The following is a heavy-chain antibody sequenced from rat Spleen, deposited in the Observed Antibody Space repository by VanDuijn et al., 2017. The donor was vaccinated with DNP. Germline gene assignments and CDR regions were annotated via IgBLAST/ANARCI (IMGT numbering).Heavy chain of an antibody. CDR2: ISYSGTT. D-gene: IGHD1-12*02. CDR1: GYSITTIY. V-gene: IGHV3-1*01. CDR3: ASYYYDGYYAMDA. J-gene: IGHJ4*01. Sequence: EVQLQESGPGLVKPSQSLSLTCSVTGYSITTIYRWNWIRKFPGNKMEWIGHISYSGTTSYHPSLKSRISITRDTSKNQFFLQLNSVTTEDTATYYCASYYYDGYYAMDAWGQGTSVTVSS.